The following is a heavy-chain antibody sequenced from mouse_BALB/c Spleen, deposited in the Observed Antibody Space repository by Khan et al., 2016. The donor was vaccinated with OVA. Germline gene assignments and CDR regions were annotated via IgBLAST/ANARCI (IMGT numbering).Heavy chain of an antibody. J-gene: IGHJ2*01. CDR3: ARIYGSDFDY. Sequence: VQLQQPGPELVKPGASVKISCKASGCSFTGYFMNWVMQSHGKSLEWIGRINPHIGETFYNPKFKGKATLTVDESSSTAHMELRSLASEDSAVYYCARIYGSDFDYWGQGTTLTVSS. CDR1: GCSFTGYF. D-gene: IGHD1-1*01. CDR2: INPHIGET. V-gene: IGHV1-20*02.